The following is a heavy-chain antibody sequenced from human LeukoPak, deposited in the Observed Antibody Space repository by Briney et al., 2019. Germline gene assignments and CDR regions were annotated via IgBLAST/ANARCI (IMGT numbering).Heavy chain of an antibody. V-gene: IGHV3-15*01. CDR3: TTGDGYCSGGSCYPLRAFDI. CDR2: IKSKTDGGTT. Sequence: GGSLRLSCAASGFTFSNAWMSWVRQAPGKGLEWVGRIKSKTDGGTTDYAAPVKGRFTISRDDSKNTLYLQMNSLKTEDTAVYYCTTGDGYCSGGSCYPLRAFDIWGQGTMVTVSS. CDR1: GFTFSNAW. D-gene: IGHD2-15*01. J-gene: IGHJ3*02.